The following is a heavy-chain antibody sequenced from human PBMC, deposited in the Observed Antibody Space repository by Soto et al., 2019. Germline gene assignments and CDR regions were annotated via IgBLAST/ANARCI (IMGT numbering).Heavy chain of an antibody. CDR2: INPNSGGT. CDR3: ARGWGSSSGTFDY. J-gene: IGHJ4*02. D-gene: IGHD6-13*01. V-gene: IGHV1-2*02. Sequence: ASVTVSCNGSGYTFTGYYMHWVRQDPGQGLEWMGWINPNSGGTNYAQKFQGRVTMTRDTSISTAYMELSRLRSDDTAVYYCARGWGSSSGTFDYWGQGTLVTVSS. CDR1: GYTFTGYY.